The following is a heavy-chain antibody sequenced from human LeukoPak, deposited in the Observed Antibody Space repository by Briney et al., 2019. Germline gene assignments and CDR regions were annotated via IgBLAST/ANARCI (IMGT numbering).Heavy chain of an antibody. CDR1: GYTFTSYG. J-gene: IGHJ4*02. CDR3: ARTSGPDYYDSSGYYLFDY. Sequence: ASVKVSCKASGYTFTSYGISWVRQAPGQGLEWMGWISAYNGNTNYAQKLQGRVTMTTDTSTSTAYMELRSLRSDDTAVYYCARTSGPDYYDSSGYYLFDYWGQGTLVTVSS. V-gene: IGHV1-18*01. CDR2: ISAYNGNT. D-gene: IGHD3-22*01.